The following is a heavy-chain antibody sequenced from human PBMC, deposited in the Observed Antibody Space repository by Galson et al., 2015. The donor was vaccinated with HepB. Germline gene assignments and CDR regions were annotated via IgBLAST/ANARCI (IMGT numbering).Heavy chain of an antibody. Sequence: SLRLSCAASGFTFSSYAMHWVRQAPGKGLEWVAVISYDGSNKYYADSVKGRFTISRDNSKNTLYLQMNSLRAEDTAVYYCARVTGWELLFDYWGQGTLVTVSS. V-gene: IGHV3-30*04. CDR2: ISYDGSNK. CDR3: ARVTGWELLFDY. CDR1: GFTFSSYA. D-gene: IGHD1-26*01. J-gene: IGHJ4*02.